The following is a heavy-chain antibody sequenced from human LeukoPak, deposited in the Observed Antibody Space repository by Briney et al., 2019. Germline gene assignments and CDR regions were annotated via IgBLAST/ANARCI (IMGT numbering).Heavy chain of an antibody. Sequence: AGSLRLSCAASTFTFSNYAMSWDRQVPGKGREWVSAISGGEDSTYYADSVKGPFTISTDTSKNTLYLQMNSLRAEDTAVYYCAKWGDDDVWAGYYDSDYWGQGTLVTVSS. V-gene: IGHV3-23*01. CDR1: TFTFSNYA. CDR3: AKWGDDDVWAGYYDSDY. D-gene: IGHD3/OR15-3a*01. CDR2: ISGGEDST. J-gene: IGHJ4*02.